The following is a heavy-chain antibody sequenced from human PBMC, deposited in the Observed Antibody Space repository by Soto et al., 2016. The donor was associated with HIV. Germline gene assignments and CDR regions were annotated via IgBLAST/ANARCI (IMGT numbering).Heavy chain of an antibody. J-gene: IGHJ4*02. D-gene: IGHD3-22*01. CDR3: ARVGFEYYYDSSAYYFDY. CDR1: GFTFKNYA. Sequence: VQLVESGGGVVQPGRSLRLSCAASGFTFKNYAMHWVRQAPGKGLEWVTVVSYDGTNQYYADSVKGRFSISRDNSKNTLYLQMNSLRPEDTAVYYCARVGFEYYYDSSAYYFDYWGLGTLVTVSS. CDR2: VSYDGTNQ. V-gene: IGHV3-30*04.